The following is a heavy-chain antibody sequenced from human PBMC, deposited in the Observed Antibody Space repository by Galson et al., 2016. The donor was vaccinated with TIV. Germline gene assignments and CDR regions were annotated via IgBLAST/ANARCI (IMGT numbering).Heavy chain of an antibody. D-gene: IGHD3-10*01. J-gene: IGHJ3*01. CDR3: TRAAGKNGASCHATCETFDL. CDR1: GDSVSSDSAA. CDR2: TYYRSRWYY. Sequence: CAISGDSVSSDSAAWNWVRQSPSRGLEWLGRTYYRSRWYYDYKVSVKSRITINPDTSKNQFSLQLNSVTPEDTAVYYCTRAAGKNGASCHATCETFDLWGQGRMVTVSS. V-gene: IGHV6-1*01.